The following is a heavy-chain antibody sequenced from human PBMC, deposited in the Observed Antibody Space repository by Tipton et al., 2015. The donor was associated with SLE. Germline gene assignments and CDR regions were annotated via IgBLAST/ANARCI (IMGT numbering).Heavy chain of an antibody. V-gene: IGHV4-39*07. CDR2: IYYSGST. CDR1: GGSISSYS. Sequence: TLSLTCTVSGGSISSYSWSWIRQPPGKGLEWIGSIYYSGSTYYNPSLKSRVTISVDTSKNQFSLKLSSVTAADTAVYYCARGGFLEWLTPFDYWGQGTLVTVSS. D-gene: IGHD3-3*01. J-gene: IGHJ4*02. CDR3: ARGGFLEWLTPFDY.